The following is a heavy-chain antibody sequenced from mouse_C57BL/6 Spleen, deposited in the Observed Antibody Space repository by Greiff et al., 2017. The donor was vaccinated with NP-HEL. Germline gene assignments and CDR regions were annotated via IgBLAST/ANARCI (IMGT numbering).Heavy chain of an antibody. CDR3: ARDYDYYGSSQFAY. CDR1: GYTFTSYW. Sequence: QVQLKQPGAELVRPGSSVKLSCKASGYTFTSYWMHWVKQRPIQGLEWIGNIDPSDSETHYNQKFKDKATLTVDKSSSTAYMQLSSLTSEDSAVYYCARDYDYYGSSQFAYWGQGTLVTVSA. J-gene: IGHJ3*01. V-gene: IGHV1-52*01. D-gene: IGHD1-1*01. CDR2: IDPSDSET.